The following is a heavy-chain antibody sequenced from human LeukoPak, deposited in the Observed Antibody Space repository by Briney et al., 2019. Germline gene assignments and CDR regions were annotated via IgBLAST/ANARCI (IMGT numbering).Heavy chain of an antibody. CDR2: ISAYNGNT. D-gene: IGHD2-15*01. J-gene: IGHJ4*02. V-gene: IGHV1-18*01. CDR1: AYTFTSYG. CDR3: AKISARYCSGGSCYFDY. Sequence: ASVKVSCKASAYTFTSYGISWVRQAHGQGLEWMGLISAYNGNTNYAQKLQGRVTMTTDTSTSTAYMELRSLRSDDTAVYYCAKISARYCSGGSCYFDYWGQGTLVTVSS.